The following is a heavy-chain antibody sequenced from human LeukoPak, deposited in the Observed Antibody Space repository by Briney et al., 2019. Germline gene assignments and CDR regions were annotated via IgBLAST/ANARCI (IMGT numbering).Heavy chain of an antibody. Sequence: GGSLRLSCAASGFTFSSYWVSWVRQAPGKGLEWVANIKQDGSEKYYVDSVKGRFTISRDNAKNSLYLQMNSLRAEDTAVYYCARDLIHYDSSGYSATGGYWGQGTLVTVSS. CDR2: IKQDGSEK. CDR1: GFTFSSYW. D-gene: IGHD3-22*01. CDR3: ARDLIHYDSSGYSATGGY. V-gene: IGHV3-7*01. J-gene: IGHJ4*02.